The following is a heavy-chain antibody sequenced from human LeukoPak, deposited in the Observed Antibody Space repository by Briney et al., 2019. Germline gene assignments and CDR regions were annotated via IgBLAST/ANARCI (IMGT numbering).Heavy chain of an antibody. CDR3: ARDHVLPSYFDY. D-gene: IGHD2-15*01. J-gene: IGHJ4*02. CDR1: GGSISSYY. CDR2: IYYSGST. V-gene: IGHV4-59*01. Sequence: SETLSLTCTVSGGSISSYYWSWIRQPPGKGLEWIGYIYYSGSTNYNPSLKSRVTISVDTSKNQFSLKLSSVTAADTAVYYCARDHVLPSYFDYWGQGTLVTVSS.